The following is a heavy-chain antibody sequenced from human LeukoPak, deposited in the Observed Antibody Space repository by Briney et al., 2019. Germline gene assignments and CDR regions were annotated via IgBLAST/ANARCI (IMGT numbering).Heavy chain of an antibody. V-gene: IGHV4-59*07. CDR1: GGSISSYY. J-gene: IGHJ4*02. D-gene: IGHD4-17*01. Sequence: SDTLSLTCSVSGGSISSYYWNWIRQPPGKGLEWIGYIYYSGSTNYNPSLKSRVTISVDTSNYQFSLKLSSVTAADTAVYYCAGSDYGASMVSFDYWGQGTLVTVSS. CDR3: AGSDYGASMVSFDY. CDR2: IYYSGST.